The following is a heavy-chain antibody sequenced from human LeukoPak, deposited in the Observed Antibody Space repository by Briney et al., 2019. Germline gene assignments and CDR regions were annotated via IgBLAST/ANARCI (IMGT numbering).Heavy chain of an antibody. Sequence: GGSLRLSCATSGFTFKNYDMHWVRQAPGKGLGWVANLRYDGSTEDYADSVRGRFTISRDNSRNILYLQMSSLRAEDTALYYCARDPSGPPDFWGQGTLVTVSS. CDR1: GFTFKNYD. V-gene: IGHV3-30*02. D-gene: IGHD2-8*02. CDR3: ARDPSGPPDF. CDR2: LRYDGSTE. J-gene: IGHJ4*02.